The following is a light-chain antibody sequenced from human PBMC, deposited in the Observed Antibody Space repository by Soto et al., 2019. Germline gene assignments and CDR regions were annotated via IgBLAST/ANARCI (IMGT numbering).Light chain of an antibody. CDR3: QLWDSSSDRDVV. CDR1: NIGSKS. Sequence: SYELTQPPSVSVAPGKTARITCGGNNIGSKSVPWYQQKPGQAPVLVIYYDSDRPSGIPERFSGSNSGNTATLTISRVEAGDEADYYCQLWDSSSDRDVVFGGGTKLTVL. V-gene: IGLV3-21*04. CDR2: YDS. J-gene: IGLJ2*01.